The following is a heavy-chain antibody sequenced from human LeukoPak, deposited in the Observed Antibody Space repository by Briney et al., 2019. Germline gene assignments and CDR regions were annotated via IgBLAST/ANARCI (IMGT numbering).Heavy chain of an antibody. V-gene: IGHV3-7*01. CDR3: ARDRPGGVALDAFDI. Sequence: PGGSLRLSCAASGFTFSSYWMSWVRQAPGKGLECVANIKQDGSEKYYVDSVKGRFTISRDNAKNSLYLQMNSLRAEDTAVYYCARDRPGGVALDAFDIWGQGTMVTVSS. CDR1: GFTFSSYW. J-gene: IGHJ3*02. D-gene: IGHD3-3*01. CDR2: IKQDGSEK.